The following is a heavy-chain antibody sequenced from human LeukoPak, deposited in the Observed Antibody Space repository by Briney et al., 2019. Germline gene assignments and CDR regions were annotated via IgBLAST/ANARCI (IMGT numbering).Heavy chain of an antibody. J-gene: IGHJ5*02. D-gene: IGHD3-22*01. Sequence: SVKVSCKASGGTFSSHAISWVRQAPGQGLEWMGGIIPIFGTANYAQKFQGRVTITTDESTSTAYMELSSLRSEDTAVYYCARDLYYYDSSGYYLGTNWFDPWGQGTLVTVSS. V-gene: IGHV1-69*05. CDR2: IIPIFGTA. CDR3: ARDLYYYDSSGYYLGTNWFDP. CDR1: GGTFSSHA.